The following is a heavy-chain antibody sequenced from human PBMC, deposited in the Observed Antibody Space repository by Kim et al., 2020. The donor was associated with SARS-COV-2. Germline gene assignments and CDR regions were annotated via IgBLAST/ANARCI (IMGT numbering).Heavy chain of an antibody. J-gene: IGHJ5*02. V-gene: IGHV3-30*02. D-gene: IGHD6-19*01. CDR3: AKGRTAVARGGSLEP. Sequence: VKGRFTIARDNSKTTVYPQMNSLRAEGTAVYYCAKGRTAVARGGSLEPWGQGTLVTVSS.